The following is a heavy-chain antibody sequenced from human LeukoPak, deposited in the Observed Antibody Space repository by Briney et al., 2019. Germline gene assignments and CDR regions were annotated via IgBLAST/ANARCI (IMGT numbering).Heavy chain of an antibody. CDR3: AKDWSYQGNYYSMDV. J-gene: IGHJ6*03. D-gene: IGHD1-26*01. CDR1: EFSVGSNY. CDR2: IYSGGST. V-gene: IGHV3-66*01. Sequence: GGSLRLSCAASEFSVGSNYMTWVRQAPGKGLEWVSLIYSGGSTYYADSVKGRFTISRDNSKNTLYLQMNSLRAEDTAVYYCAKDWSYQGNYYSMDVWGKGTTVTISS.